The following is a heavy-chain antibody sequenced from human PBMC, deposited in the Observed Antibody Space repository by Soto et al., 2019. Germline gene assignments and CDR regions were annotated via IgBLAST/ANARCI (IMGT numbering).Heavy chain of an antibody. CDR3: VRTARQGAVAPHWFDR. CDR1: GASIRSTDYY. V-gene: IGHV4-30-4*01. D-gene: IGHD2-21*02. Sequence: SATLSLTCTVSGASIRSTDYYWSWIRQAPGKGLEWIGYVYYTGSTYYNPSLMSRLTISVDTSKNQFSLKLTSVTAAETAVYYCVRTARQGAVAPHWFDRWGQGTQVTVS. J-gene: IGHJ5*02. CDR2: VYYTGST.